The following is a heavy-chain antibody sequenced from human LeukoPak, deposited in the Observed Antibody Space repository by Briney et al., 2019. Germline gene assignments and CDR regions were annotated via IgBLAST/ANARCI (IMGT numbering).Heavy chain of an antibody. CDR3: ARVRNAAAVDY. CDR1: GFTFSSYW. J-gene: IGHJ4*02. V-gene: IGHV3-74*01. Sequence: GGSLRLSCAASGFTFSSYWMHWVRQAPGRGLVWVSRINNDGSSTIYADSVKGRFTISRDNAKITLHLQMNSLRAEDTAVYYCARVRNAAAVDYWGQGTLVTVSS. CDR2: INNDGSST. D-gene: IGHD2-2*01.